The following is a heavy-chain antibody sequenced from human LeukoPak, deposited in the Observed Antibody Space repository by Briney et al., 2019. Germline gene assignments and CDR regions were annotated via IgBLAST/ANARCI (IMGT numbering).Heavy chain of an antibody. CDR2: ISVSGGST. Sequence: GGSLRLSCAASGFTFSSYAMSWVRQAPGKGLEWVSTISVSGGSTYYADSVKGRFTISRDNSKNTLSLQMNSLRAEDTAVYYCVKGLSCSSTSCYVYFDYWGQGTLVTVSS. CDR1: GFTFSSYA. J-gene: IGHJ4*02. CDR3: VKGLSCSSTSCYVYFDY. V-gene: IGHV3-23*01. D-gene: IGHD2-2*01.